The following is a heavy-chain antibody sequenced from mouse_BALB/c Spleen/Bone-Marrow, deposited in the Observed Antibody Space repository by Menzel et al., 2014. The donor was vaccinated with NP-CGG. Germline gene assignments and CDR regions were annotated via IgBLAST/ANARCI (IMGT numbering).Heavy chain of an antibody. Sequence: VQLQQSGAELVKPGASVKMSCKASGYTFTSYWMHWVKQRPGQGLEWIGVLDPSDSYTTYNQKFKGKATLTVDTSSNTAYIQLSSLTSEDSAVYYCTRGANPYYYTMDYWGQGTSVTVSS. D-gene: IGHD4-1*01. J-gene: IGHJ4*01. CDR1: GYTFTSYW. CDR2: LDPSDSYT. V-gene: IGHV1S127*01. CDR3: TRGANPYYYTMDY.